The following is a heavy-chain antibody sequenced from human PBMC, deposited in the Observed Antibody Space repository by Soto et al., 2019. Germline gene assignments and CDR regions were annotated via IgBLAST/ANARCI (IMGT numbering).Heavy chain of an antibody. CDR1: GYTFTSYA. CDR2: INAGNGNT. Sequence: ASVKVSCKASGYTFTSYAMHRVRQAPGQRLEWMGWINAGNGNTKYSQKFQGRVTITRDTSASTAYMGLSSLRSEDTAVYYCASPGRISSYFDYWGQGTLVTVSS. V-gene: IGHV1-3*01. CDR3: ASPGRISSYFDY. J-gene: IGHJ4*02.